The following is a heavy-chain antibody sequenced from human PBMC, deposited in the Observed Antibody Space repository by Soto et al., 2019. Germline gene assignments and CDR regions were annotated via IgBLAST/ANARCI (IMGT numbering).Heavy chain of an antibody. V-gene: IGHV5-51*01. Sequence: GWMSKIQGEGLEYMGIIYPGDSDTRYSPSFQGQVTISADKSISPAYLQWNSLEASDTAMYYCARHGEDGQPTLRHHWFDPPGQGTL. D-gene: IGHD2-21*01. CDR2: IYPGDSDT. J-gene: IGHJ5*02. CDR3: ARHGEDGQPTLRHHWFDP.